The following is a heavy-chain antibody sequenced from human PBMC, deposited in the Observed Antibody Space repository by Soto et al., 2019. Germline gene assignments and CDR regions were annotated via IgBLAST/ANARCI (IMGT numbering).Heavy chain of an antibody. CDR1: GFTFSSYS. CDR2: ISSSSSYI. D-gene: IGHD3-3*01. CDR3: ASSVKFLEWPRFDY. Sequence: GGSLRLSCAASGFTFSSYSMNWVRQAPGKGLEWVSSISSSSSYIYYADSVKGRFTISRDNAKNSLYLQMNSLRAEDTAVYYCASSVKFLEWPRFDYWGQGTLVTLSS. J-gene: IGHJ4*02. V-gene: IGHV3-21*01.